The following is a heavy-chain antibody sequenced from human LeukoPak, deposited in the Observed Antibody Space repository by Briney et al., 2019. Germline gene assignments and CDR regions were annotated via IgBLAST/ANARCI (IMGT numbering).Heavy chain of an antibody. V-gene: IGHV1-2*02. CDR1: GYTFTGYH. CDR2: INPNSGGT. D-gene: IGHD2-2*01. J-gene: IGHJ3*02. Sequence: GASVKVSCKASGYTFTGYHMHWVRQAPGQGLEWMGWINPNSGGTNYAQKFQGRVTMTRDTSISTAYMELSRLRSDDTAVYYCARDRGGIVVVPAAMGAFDIWGQGTMVTVSS. CDR3: ARDRGGIVVVPAAMGAFDI.